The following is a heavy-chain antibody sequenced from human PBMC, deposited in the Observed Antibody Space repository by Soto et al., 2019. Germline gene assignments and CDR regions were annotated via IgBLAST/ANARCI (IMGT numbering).Heavy chain of an antibody. CDR3: ARVSGHYDYGVDF. J-gene: IGHJ6*02. V-gene: IGHV4-30-4*01. CDR2: IYYGGNT. CDR1: GGSISNGDYY. Sequence: QVQLQESGPGLVKPSETLSLTCNVFGGSISNGDYYWSWIRQPPGKGLQYIGYIYYGGNTNYNPSLNSRLTMSIDRSANHFSLTLTSVTAADTAVYYCARVSGHYDYGVDFWGQGTTVIVSS.